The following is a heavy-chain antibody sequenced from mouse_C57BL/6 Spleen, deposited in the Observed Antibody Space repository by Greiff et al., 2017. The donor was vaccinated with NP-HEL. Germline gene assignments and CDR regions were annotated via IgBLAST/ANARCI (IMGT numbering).Heavy chain of an antibody. J-gene: IGHJ2*01. CDR2: ISYSGST. Sequence: EVQRVESGPGMVKPSQSLSLTCTVTGYSITSGYDWHWIRHFPGNKLEWMGYISYSGSTNYNPSLKSRISITHDTSKNHFFLKLNSVTTEDTATYYCARAGGSSYFDYWGQGTTLTVSS. V-gene: IGHV3-1*01. CDR1: GYSITSGYD. D-gene: IGHD1-1*01. CDR3: ARAGGSSYFDY.